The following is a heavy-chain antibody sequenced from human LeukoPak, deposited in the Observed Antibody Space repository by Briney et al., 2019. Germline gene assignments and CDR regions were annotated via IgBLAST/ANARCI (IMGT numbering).Heavy chain of an antibody. Sequence: GGSLRLSCSASGFTFTTYAMHWVRQAPGKGPQYVSAISSNGGRTYYTDSVKGRFSISRDNSKNTLYRQMSSLRAEDTAVYYCVKLYYDFWSGYSGYLDYWGQGTLVTVSS. CDR1: GFTFTTYA. D-gene: IGHD3-3*01. J-gene: IGHJ4*02. V-gene: IGHV3-64D*09. CDR3: VKLYYDFWSGYSGYLDY. CDR2: ISSNGGRT.